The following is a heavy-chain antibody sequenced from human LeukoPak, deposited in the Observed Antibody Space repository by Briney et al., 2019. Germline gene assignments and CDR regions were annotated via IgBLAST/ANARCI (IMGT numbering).Heavy chain of an antibody. CDR3: ARTSWGYSSGWYIGY. CDR2: IIPIFGTA. CDR1: GGTFSSYA. V-gene: IGHV1-69*13. Sequence: GASVKVSCKASGGTFSSYAISWVRQAPGQGLEWMGGIIPIFGTANYAQKFQGRVTITADESTSTAYMELSSLRSEDTAVYYCARTSWGYSSGWYIGYWGQGTLVTVSS. D-gene: IGHD6-25*01. J-gene: IGHJ4*02.